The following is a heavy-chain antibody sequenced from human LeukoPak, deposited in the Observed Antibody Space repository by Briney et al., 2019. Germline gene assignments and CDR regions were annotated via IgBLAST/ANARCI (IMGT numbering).Heavy chain of an antibody. CDR1: GFTFCGVW. CDR2: IKQDGSEK. D-gene: IGHD3-16*01. CDR3: ARFGYYYGMDV. V-gene: IGHV3-7*02. J-gene: IGHJ6*02. Sequence: PGGTLRPSCAVSGFTFCGVWMRWGSAGPGEGVEWGAKIKQDGSEKHNVDYVKGRFTISRDNAKNSLFVQMNSLRAEDTAVYYCARFGYYYGMDVWGQGTTGTVS.